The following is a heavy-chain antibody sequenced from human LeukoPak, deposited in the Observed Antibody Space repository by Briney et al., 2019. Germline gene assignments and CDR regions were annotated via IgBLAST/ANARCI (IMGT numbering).Heavy chain of an antibody. CDR2: IRYDGSNK. Sequence: GGSLRLSCAASGFTFSSYGMHWVRQAPGKGLEWVAFIRYDGSNKYYADSVKGRFTISRDNSKNTLYLQMNSLRAEDTAVYYCARTYYYDSSGCLNYFDYWGQGTLVTVSS. D-gene: IGHD3-22*01. CDR3: ARTYYYDSSGCLNYFDY. CDR1: GFTFSSYG. J-gene: IGHJ4*02. V-gene: IGHV3-30*02.